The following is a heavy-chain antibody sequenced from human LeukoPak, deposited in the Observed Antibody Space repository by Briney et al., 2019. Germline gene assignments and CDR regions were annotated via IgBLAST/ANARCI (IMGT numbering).Heavy chain of an antibody. CDR1: GYTFTSYD. V-gene: IGHV1-8*03. CDR3: ARGLRDYGSGSYYYYYYYMDV. D-gene: IGHD3-10*01. CDR2: MNPNSGNT. J-gene: IGHJ6*03. Sequence: ASVKVSCKASGYTFTSYDINWVRQATGQGLEWMGWMNPNSGNTGYAQKFQGRVTITRNTSISTAYMELSSLRSEDTAVYYCARGLRDYGSGSYYYYYYYMDVWGKGTTVTVSS.